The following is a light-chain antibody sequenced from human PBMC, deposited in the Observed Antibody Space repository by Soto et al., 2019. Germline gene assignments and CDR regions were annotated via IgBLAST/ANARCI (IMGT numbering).Light chain of an antibody. CDR2: DNG. CDR1: SSNIGNDD. J-gene: IGLJ3*02. V-gene: IGLV1-51*01. Sequence: QSVLTPPPSVSAAPGQKVTISCSGSSSNIGNDDVSWYQQLPGAAPKLLIYDNGERPSGIPDRFSGSKSGTSATLGISGLQTGDEADYYCATWDTYLNSGVFGGGTKLTVL. CDR3: ATWDTYLNSGV.